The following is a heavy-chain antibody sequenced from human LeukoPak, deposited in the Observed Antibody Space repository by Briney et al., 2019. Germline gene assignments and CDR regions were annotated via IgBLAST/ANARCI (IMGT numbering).Heavy chain of an antibody. D-gene: IGHD2-2*01. CDR2: ISSSSSHI. V-gene: IGHV3-21*01. J-gene: IGHJ4*02. CDR3: TRIPEYCTSPSCYADY. Sequence: KPGGSLRLSCAASGFTFSSFGMNWVRQAPGKGLDWVSFISSSSSHIYYADSVKGRFTISRGNAKNSLYLQMNSLRAEDTAVYYCTRIPEYCTSPSCYADYWGQGTLVTVSS. CDR1: GFTFSSFG.